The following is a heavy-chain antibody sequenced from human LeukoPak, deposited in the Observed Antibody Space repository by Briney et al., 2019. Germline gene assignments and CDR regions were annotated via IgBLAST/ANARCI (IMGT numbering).Heavy chain of an antibody. CDR1: GFTFSGYA. V-gene: IGHV3-30-3*01. CDR2: ISYDGSNK. J-gene: IGHJ4*02. D-gene: IGHD3-10*01. Sequence: GGSLRLSCAASGFTFSGYAMHWVRQAPGKGLEWVAVISYDGSNKYYADSVKGRFTISRGNSKNTLYLQMNSLRADEPALYYXXXXXDXYGSXSYTPDYWGQGTLVTVSS. CDR3: XXXXDXYGSXSYTPDY.